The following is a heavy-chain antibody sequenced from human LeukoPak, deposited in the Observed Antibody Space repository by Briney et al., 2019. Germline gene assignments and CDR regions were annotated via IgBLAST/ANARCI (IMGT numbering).Heavy chain of an antibody. J-gene: IGHJ4*02. CDR2: INPNSGGT. CDR3: ARASITIFGVVIIPPYYFDY. V-gene: IGHV1-2*04. Sequence: ASVKVSCKASGYTFTGYYMHWVRQAPGQGLEWMGWINPNSGGTNYAQKFQGWVTMPRDTSISTAYMELSRLRSDDTAVYYCARASITIFGVVIIPPYYFDYWGQGTLVTVSS. D-gene: IGHD3-3*01. CDR1: GYTFTGYY.